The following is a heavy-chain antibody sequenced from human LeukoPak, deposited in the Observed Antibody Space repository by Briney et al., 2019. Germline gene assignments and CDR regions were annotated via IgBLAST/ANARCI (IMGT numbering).Heavy chain of an antibody. CDR3: ARGLLSTVEY. CDR2: IYSSGNT. J-gene: IGHJ4*02. V-gene: IGHV4-4*07. Sequence: PSETLSLTCTVSGGSISSYYCSWIRQPAGKGLEWIGRIYSSGNTNYNPSLKSRVTMSIDTSKNQFSLRVSSVTAADTAVYYCARGLLSTVEYWGQGTLVTVSS. D-gene: IGHD4-11*01. CDR1: GGSISSYY.